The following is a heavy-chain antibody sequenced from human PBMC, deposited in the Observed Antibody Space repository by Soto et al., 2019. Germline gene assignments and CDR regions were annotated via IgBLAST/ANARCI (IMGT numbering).Heavy chain of an antibody. V-gene: IGHV3-30*18. D-gene: IGHD3-10*01. CDR2: ISYDGRNK. CDR3: EKAVDITVRGVPPSDY. CDR1: GFTFSSFG. Sequence: GGSLRLSCAASGFTFSSFGMHWVRQAPGKGLEWVAVISYDGRNKYYADSVKGRFTISRDNSQDTLYLQMNSLRPEDTAVYYCEKAVDITVRGVPPSDYWGQGTLVTVSS. J-gene: IGHJ4*02.